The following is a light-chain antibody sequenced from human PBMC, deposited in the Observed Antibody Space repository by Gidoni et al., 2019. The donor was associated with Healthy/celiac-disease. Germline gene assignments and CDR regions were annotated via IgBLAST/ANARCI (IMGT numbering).Light chain of an antibody. Sequence: EIVLTRSPATLSLSPGERATLSGRASQRVSSYLAWYHQKPGQAPRLRIYDASNRATGIPARFSGRGSGTDFTLTFRSLEPEDFAVYYCQQRSNWPPLTFGGGTKVEIK. J-gene: IGKJ4*01. CDR1: QRVSSY. CDR3: QQRSNWPPLT. CDR2: DAS. V-gene: IGKV3-11*01.